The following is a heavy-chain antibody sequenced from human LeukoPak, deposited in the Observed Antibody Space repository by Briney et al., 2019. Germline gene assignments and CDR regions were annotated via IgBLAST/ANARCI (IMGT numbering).Heavy chain of an antibody. CDR2: IVVGSGNT. CDR1: GFAFTSSA. J-gene: IGHJ6*02. D-gene: IGHD3-10*01. CDR3: AAGRYIISPYDGMDV. V-gene: IGHV1-58*02. Sequence: ASVKVSCKASGFAFTSSAMQWVRQARGQRLEWIGWIVVGSGNTNYAQKFQERVTITRDMSTSTAYMELSSLRSEDTAVYYCAAGRYIISPYDGMDVWGQGTLVAVSS.